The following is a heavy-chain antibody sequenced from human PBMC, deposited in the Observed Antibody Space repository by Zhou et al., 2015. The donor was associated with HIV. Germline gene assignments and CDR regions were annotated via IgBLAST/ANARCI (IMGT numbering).Heavy chain of an antibody. CDR2: ILYDGTNK. V-gene: IGHV3-33*05. D-gene: IGHD3-22*01. CDR3: ARDDDTRGYYSTLL. Sequence: QVQLVESGGGVVQPGRSLRLSCAASGFTFNTYGMHWVRQAPGKGLEWLAIILYDGTNKYYADSVKGRFTISRDNSENTLYLQMNSLRAEDTAVYYCARDDDTRGYYSTLLWGQGTLVTVSS. J-gene: IGHJ4*02. CDR1: GFTFNTYG.